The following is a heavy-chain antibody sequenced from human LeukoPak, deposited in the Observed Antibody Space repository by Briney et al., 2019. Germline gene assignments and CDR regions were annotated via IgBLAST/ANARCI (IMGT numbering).Heavy chain of an antibody. Sequence: GGSLRLSCAGSGLLVSGNYMSWVRHAPGEGLEWVSIIYPEDTNNYGDSGRGRLPIPRDISQNMVFVQMNSLSVVETAVYYCAKGRGDRSTGWIGRRPPLPDQYFHQWGQGTLVTVSS. CDR2: IYPEDTN. CDR1: GLLVSGNY. CDR3: AKGRGDRSTGWIGRRPPLPDQYFHQ. J-gene: IGHJ1*01. V-gene: IGHV3-53*01. D-gene: IGHD6-19*01.